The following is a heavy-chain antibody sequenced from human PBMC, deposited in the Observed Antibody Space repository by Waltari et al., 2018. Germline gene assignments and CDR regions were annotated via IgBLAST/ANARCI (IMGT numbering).Heavy chain of an antibody. CDR3: ARVPVMTPGGGPFDH. Sequence: QLQLHESGPGLMKPSETLSLSCTLSGGSMTSHYWTWTWQPSGKELESIGYIHNTGTTKYNPSLKSRVTISMDTSKNQFSLKLSSVTAADTAMYYCARVPVMTPGGGPFDHWGQGILVTVSS. CDR1: GGSMTSHY. V-gene: IGHV4-59*11. CDR2: IHNTGTT. D-gene: IGHD3-16*01. J-gene: IGHJ4*02.